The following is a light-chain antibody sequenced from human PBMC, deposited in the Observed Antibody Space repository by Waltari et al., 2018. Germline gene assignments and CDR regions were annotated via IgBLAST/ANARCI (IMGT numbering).Light chain of an antibody. J-gene: IGKJ3*01. V-gene: IGKV1-5*03. CDR1: KTIGTW. CDR3: REYHISPLT. Sequence: DIHMTQSPSSLSASVGDTVTITCRASKTIGTWLDWYQQKPGHARKPPIYKASSLQTGVPSRFSGSGSGTESAHTISSLQPRDFATYYCREYHISPLTSGPGTKLKIK. CDR2: KAS.